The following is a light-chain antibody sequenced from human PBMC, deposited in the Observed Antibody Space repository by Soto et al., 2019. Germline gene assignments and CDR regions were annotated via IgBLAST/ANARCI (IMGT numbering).Light chain of an antibody. V-gene: IGLV2-14*01. Sequence: QSVLTQPASVSGSPGQSITISCTGTSSDVGGYKYVSWYQQHPDKAPKLIIFEVSNRPSGISSRFSGSKSGNTASLTISGLQSEDEGDYYCSAYTARSTLVFGGGTKLTVL. CDR3: SAYTARSTLV. CDR2: EVS. CDR1: SSDVGGYKY. J-gene: IGLJ3*02.